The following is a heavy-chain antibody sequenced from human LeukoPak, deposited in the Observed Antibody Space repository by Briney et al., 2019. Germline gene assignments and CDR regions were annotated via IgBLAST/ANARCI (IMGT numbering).Heavy chain of an antibody. D-gene: IGHD2-21*02. CDR3: AKDRRIGGDDLILEY. J-gene: IGHJ4*02. V-gene: IGHV3-30*02. Sequence: GGSLRLSCAASGFTFSSYGMHWVRQTPGKGLEWVAFIRYDGSNKYYADSVKGRFTISRDNSKNTLYLQMNSLRAEDTAVYYCAKDRRIGGDDLILEYWGQGTLVTVSS. CDR2: IRYDGSNK. CDR1: GFTFSSYG.